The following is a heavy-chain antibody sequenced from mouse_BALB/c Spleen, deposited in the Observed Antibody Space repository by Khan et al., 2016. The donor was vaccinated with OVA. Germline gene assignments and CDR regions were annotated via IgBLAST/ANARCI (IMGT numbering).Heavy chain of an antibody. CDR3: ARSNYYGRSLYAIDY. J-gene: IGHJ4*01. CDR1: GYTFTSYW. V-gene: IGHV1S41*01. CDR2: ISPGSGSA. D-gene: IGHD1-1*01. Sequence: DLVKPGASVKLSCKASGYTFTSYWINWIKQRPGQGLEWVGQISPGSGSAYYNEVFKDKATLTIDTSSTTAYIQLSSLSSEDSAVYYCARSNYYGRSLYAIDYLGQRTSVPVSS.